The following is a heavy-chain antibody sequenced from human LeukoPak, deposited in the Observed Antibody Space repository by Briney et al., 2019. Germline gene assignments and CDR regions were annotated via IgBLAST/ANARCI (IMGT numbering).Heavy chain of an antibody. Sequence: SETLSLTCAVYGGSFSSYYWSWIRQPPGKGLEWIGEINHSGSTNYNPSLKSRVTISVDTSKNQFSLKLSSVTAADTAVYYCARGLIVVVPAAEKYYYYYGMDVWGQGTTVTVSS. J-gene: IGHJ6*02. D-gene: IGHD2-2*01. CDR2: INHSGST. V-gene: IGHV4-34*01. CDR3: ARGLIVVVPAAEKYYYYYGMDV. CDR1: GGSFSSYY.